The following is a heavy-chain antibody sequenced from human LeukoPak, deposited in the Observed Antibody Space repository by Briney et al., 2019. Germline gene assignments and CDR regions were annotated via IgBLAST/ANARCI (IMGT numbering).Heavy chain of an antibody. CDR3: AKDGSGCFDY. CDR1: GFTFSSYG. J-gene: IGHJ4*02. CDR2: ISYDGSNK. Sequence: PGGSLRPSCAASGFTFSSYGMHWVRQAPGKGLEWVAVISYDGSNKYYADSVKGRFTISRDNSKNTLYLQMNSLRAKDTAVYYCAKDGSGCFDYWGQGTLVTVSS. D-gene: IGHD6-19*01. V-gene: IGHV3-30*18.